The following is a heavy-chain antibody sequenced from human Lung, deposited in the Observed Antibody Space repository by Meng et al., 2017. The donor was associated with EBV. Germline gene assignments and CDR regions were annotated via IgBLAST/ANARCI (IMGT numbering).Heavy chain of an antibody. J-gene: IGHJ4*02. V-gene: IGHV7-4-1*02. CDR3: GTLKYTSGFYGPAY. CDR1: GYTFTRYP. CDR2: ISPNTGNP. Sequence: QVQLVQSGSDLKKPGASVKVSCKASGYTFTRYPMNWVRQAPGQGLEWMGWISPNTGNPTYAQGFTGRFVFSVDTSVSTAYLQISSLKAEDTAVYYCGTLKYTSGFYGPAYWGQGALVTVSS. D-gene: IGHD6-19*01.